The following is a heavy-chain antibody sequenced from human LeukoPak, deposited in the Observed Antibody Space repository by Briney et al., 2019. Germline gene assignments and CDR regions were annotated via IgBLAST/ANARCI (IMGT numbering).Heavy chain of an antibody. CDR2: INPNSGGT. V-gene: IGHV1-2*06. Sequence: ASVKVSCKASGYTFTGHYMHWVRQAPGQGLEWMGRINPNSGGTNYAQKFQGRVTTTRDTSIITGYMELSRLRSDDTAVYYCARGGAVFGTKYNWFDPWGQGTLVTVSS. J-gene: IGHJ5*02. CDR3: ARGGAVFGTKYNWFDP. CDR1: GYTFTGHY. D-gene: IGHD1-1*01.